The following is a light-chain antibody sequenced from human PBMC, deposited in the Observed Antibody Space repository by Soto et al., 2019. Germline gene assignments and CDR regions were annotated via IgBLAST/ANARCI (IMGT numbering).Light chain of an antibody. CDR2: GDI. CDR1: SSNIGAGYN. Sequence: QSVLTQPPSVSGAPGQRVIISCTGSSSNIGAGYNVHWYQQLPGTAPKLLIYGDIDRPSGVPGRFSGSKSGTSASLAITGLQADDEAGYYCQSYDRNLRGVRFGGGTKLTVL. V-gene: IGLV1-40*01. J-gene: IGLJ2*01. CDR3: QSYDRNLRGVR.